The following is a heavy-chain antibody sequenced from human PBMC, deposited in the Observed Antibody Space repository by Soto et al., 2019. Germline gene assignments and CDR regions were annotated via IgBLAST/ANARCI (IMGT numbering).Heavy chain of an antibody. V-gene: IGHV4-30-4*01. CDR3: AREYISSSRYYYYCMDV. CDR2: IYYSGST. J-gene: IGHJ6*02. Sequence: PSETLSLTCTVSGGSISSGDYYWSWIRQPPGKGLEWIGYIYYSGSTYYNPSLKSRVTISVDTSKNQFSLKLSSVTAADTAVYYCAREYISSSRYYYYCMDVWGQGTTVTVSS. D-gene: IGHD6-6*01. CDR1: GGSISSGDYY.